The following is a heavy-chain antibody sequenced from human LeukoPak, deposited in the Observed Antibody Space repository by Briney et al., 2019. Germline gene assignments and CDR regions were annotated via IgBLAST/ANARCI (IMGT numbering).Heavy chain of an antibody. CDR3: ARPTTTVTIYDAFDT. Sequence: SETLSLTCAVSGYSISSGYYWGWIRQPPGKGLEWIGSIYHSGSTYYNPSLKNRVTISVDTSKNQFSLKLSSVTAADTAVYYCARPTTTVTIYDAFDTWGQGTTVTVSS. CDR1: GYSISSGYY. V-gene: IGHV4-38-2*01. CDR2: IYHSGST. J-gene: IGHJ3*02. D-gene: IGHD4-17*01.